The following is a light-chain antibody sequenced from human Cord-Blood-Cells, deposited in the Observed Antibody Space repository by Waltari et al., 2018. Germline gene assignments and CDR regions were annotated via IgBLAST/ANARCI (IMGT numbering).Light chain of an antibody. CDR2: AAS. CDR1: QSISSY. Sequence: DIQMTQSPSSLSASVGDRVTITCRASQSISSYLNCYQQKPGKAPKLLIYAASSLQRGVPSRFSGSGSGTDFTLTISSLQPEDFATYYCQQSYSTPLTFGGGTKVEIK. J-gene: IGKJ4*01. CDR3: QQSYSTPLT. V-gene: IGKV1-39*01.